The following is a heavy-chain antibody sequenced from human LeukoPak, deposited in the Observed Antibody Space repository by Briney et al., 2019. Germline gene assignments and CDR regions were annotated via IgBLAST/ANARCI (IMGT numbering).Heavy chain of an antibody. CDR2: INPNSGGT. J-gene: IGHJ4*02. V-gene: IGHV1-2*02. CDR1: GYTFTGYY. Sequence: ASVKVSCKASGYTFTGYYMHWVRQAPGQGLGWMGWINPNSGGTNYAQKFQGRVTMTRDTSISTAYMELSRLRSDDTAVYYCARVGQRLWFGEFPFDYWGKGTLVTVSS. D-gene: IGHD3-10*01. CDR3: ARVGQRLWFGEFPFDY.